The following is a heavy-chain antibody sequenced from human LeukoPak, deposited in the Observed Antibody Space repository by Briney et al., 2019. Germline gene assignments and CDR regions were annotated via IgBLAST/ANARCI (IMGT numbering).Heavy chain of an antibody. CDR2: ISSSGSTI. J-gene: IGHJ6*03. Sequence: GGSLRLSCAASGFTFSSYSMNWIRQAPGKGLEWVSYISSSGSTIYYADSVKGRFTISRDNAKNSLYLQMNSLRAEDTAVYYCASLGDYYYYYYMDVWGKGTTVTVSS. CDR3: ASLGDYYYYYYMDV. CDR1: GFTFSSYS. D-gene: IGHD3-16*01. V-gene: IGHV3-48*04.